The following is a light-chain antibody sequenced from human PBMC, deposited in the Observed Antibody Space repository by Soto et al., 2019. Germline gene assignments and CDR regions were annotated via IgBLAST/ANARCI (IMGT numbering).Light chain of an antibody. Sequence: EVVMTQSPATLSVPPGDRATLSCRASESVRSGLAWYQQKPGQAPRLLIYGGSIRAADVPDRFSGSGSGTEFTRPISTLQSEDFAVYYCQQYNDWPTITFGQGTRLE. V-gene: IGKV3-15*01. CDR2: GGS. J-gene: IGKJ5*01. CDR1: ESVRSG. CDR3: QQYNDWPTIT.